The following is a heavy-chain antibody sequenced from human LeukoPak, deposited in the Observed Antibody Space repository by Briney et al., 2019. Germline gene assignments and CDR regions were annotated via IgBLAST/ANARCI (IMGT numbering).Heavy chain of an antibody. CDR3: ARDLIAAPGPLYYYYYGMDV. D-gene: IGHD6-13*01. CDR2: TYYRSKWYN. CDR1: GDSVSSNSAA. V-gene: IGHV6-1*01. Sequence: SQTLSLTCAITGDSVSSNSAAWNWIRQSPSRGLEWLGRTYYRSKWYNDYAVSVKSRITINPDTSKNQFSLQLNSVTPEDTAVYYCARDLIAAPGPLYYYYYGMDVWGQGTTVTVSS. J-gene: IGHJ6*02.